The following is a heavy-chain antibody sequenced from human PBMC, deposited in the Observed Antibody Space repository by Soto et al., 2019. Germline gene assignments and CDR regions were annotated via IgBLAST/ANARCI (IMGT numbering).Heavy chain of an antibody. D-gene: IGHD2-15*01. CDR1: GYTLTELS. CDR3: ATDFVVVVAATPASDAFDI. J-gene: IGHJ3*02. V-gene: IGHV1-24*01. Sequence: ASVKVSCKVSGYTLTELSMHWVRQAPGKGLEWMGGFDPEDGETIYAQKFQGRVTMTEDTSTDTAYMELSSLRSEDTAVYYCATDFVVVVAATPASDAFDIWGQGTMVTVSS. CDR2: FDPEDGET.